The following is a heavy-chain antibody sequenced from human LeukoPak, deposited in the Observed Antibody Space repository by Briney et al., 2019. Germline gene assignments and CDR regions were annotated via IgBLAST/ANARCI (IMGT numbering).Heavy chain of an antibody. CDR1: GGSISSSSYY. D-gene: IGHD2-2*01. V-gene: IGHV4-39*02. J-gene: IGHJ4*02. Sequence: NPSETLSLTCTVSGGSISSSSYYWGWIRQPPGKGLEWIGSIYYSGSTYYNPSLKSRVTISVDTSKNQFSLKLSSVTAADTAVYYCARETAATPNYFDYWGQGTLVTVSS. CDR3: ARETAATPNYFDY. CDR2: IYYSGST.